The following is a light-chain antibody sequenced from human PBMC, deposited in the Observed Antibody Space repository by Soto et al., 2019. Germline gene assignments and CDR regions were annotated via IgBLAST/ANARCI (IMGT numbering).Light chain of an antibody. V-gene: IGKV1-39*01. CDR3: QQSYKNPHT. J-gene: IGKJ4*01. CDR2: VAS. CDR1: QRIRTD. Sequence: IQMTQSPSSLSASVGERVTITCRASQRIRTDLNWYQQRPGKAPKVLIYVASTLQTGVPSRFSGCSSGTDFNRTITSLQPEDFALYYCQQSYKNPHTFGGGTRVEIK.